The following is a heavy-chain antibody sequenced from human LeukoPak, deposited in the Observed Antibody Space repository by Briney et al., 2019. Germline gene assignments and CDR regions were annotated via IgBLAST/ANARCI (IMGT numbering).Heavy chain of an antibody. J-gene: IGHJ4*02. CDR1: GFTFRNYG. Sequence: PGGSLRLSCAASGFTFRNYGMHWVRLAPGKWLEWVAFIPYDGSIKYYVDSVKGRFTVSRDNSKNTLYLQMNSLRAEDTAVYYCAKDVNVWVEYFDYWSQGTLVPVSS. D-gene: IGHD2/OR15-2a*01. CDR3: AKDVNVWVEYFDY. CDR2: IPYDGSIK. V-gene: IGHV3-30*02.